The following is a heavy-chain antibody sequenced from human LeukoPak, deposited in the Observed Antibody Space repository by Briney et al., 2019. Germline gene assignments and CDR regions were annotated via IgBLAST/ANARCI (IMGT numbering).Heavy chain of an antibody. J-gene: IGHJ4*02. V-gene: IGHV3-23*01. CDR3: AMRGGPDY. CDR1: GFTFSNYA. CDR2: ISGSGAST. D-gene: IGHD2-15*01. Sequence: PGGSLRLSCAASGFTFSNYAMSWVRQAPGKGLEWVSAISGSGASTYYADSVKGRFTISRDNSKNTLYLQMNSLRVDDMAVYYCAMRGGPDYWGRGTLVTLSS.